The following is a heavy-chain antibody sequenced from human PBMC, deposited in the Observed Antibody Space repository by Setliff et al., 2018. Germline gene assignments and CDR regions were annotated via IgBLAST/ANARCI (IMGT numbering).Heavy chain of an antibody. V-gene: IGHV1-18*01. CDR3: ARDPPTYYYDSSGYGDAFDI. CDR2: ISAYNGNT. D-gene: IGHD3-22*01. J-gene: IGHJ3*02. CDR1: GYTFTSYG. Sequence: EASVKVSCKASGYTFTSYGISWVRQAPGQGLEWMGWISAYNGNTNYAQKLQGRVTMTTDTSTSTAYMELRSLRSDDTAVYYCARDPPTYYYDSSGYGDAFDIWGQGTMVTVSS.